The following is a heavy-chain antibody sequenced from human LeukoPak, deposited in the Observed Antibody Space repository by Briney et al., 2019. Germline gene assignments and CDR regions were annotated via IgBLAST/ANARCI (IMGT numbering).Heavy chain of an antibody. CDR3: AKVSHDYSNSYYYYYYMDV. Sequence: PGGSLRLSCAASGFTFSSYAMSWVRQAPGKGLEWVSAISGSGGSTYYADSVKGRFTISRDTFKNTLYLQMNSLRAEDTAVYYCAKVSHDYSNSYYYYYYMDVWGKGTTVTVSS. CDR1: GFTFSSYA. J-gene: IGHJ6*03. CDR2: ISGSGGST. V-gene: IGHV3-23*01. D-gene: IGHD4-11*01.